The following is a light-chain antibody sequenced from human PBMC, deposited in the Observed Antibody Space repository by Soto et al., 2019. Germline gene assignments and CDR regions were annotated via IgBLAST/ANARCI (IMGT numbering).Light chain of an antibody. V-gene: IGLV2-14*01. J-gene: IGLJ1*01. CDR1: TNDVGGYNY. CDR3: NSYTSSTSLPYV. CDR2: EVS. Sequence: QSVLTQPASVSGSPGQSITISCTGTTNDVGGYNYVSWYQQHPGKATKLLIFEVSSRPSGVSNRFSGSKSGNTASLTTSALQAEDEADYFCNSYTSSTSLPYVFGTGTKGTVL.